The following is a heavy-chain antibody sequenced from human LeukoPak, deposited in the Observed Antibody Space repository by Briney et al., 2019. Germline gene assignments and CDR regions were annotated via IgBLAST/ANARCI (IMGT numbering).Heavy chain of an antibody. V-gene: IGHV1-8*01. J-gene: IGHJ6*03. CDR1: GYTFTSYG. Sequence: ASVKDSCKASGYTFTSYGINWVRQATGQGLEWMGWMNPNSGNTGYAQKFQGRVTMTRNTSISTAYMELSSLRSEDTAVYYCARGPSAYYGSGYPGDYYMDVWGKGTTVTVSS. CDR3: ARGPSAYYGSGYPGDYYMDV. D-gene: IGHD3-10*01. CDR2: MNPNSGNT.